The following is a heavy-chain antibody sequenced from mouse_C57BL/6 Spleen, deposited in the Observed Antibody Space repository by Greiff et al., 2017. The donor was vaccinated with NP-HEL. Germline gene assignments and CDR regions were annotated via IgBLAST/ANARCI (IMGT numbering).Heavy chain of an antibody. CDR1: GYTFTEYT. Sequence: QVQLKESGAELVKPGASVKLSCKASGYTFTEYTIHWVKQRPGQGLEWIGWFYPGSGSIKYNEKFKDKATLTVDKSSSTVYMELSRLTSADSAVSFCSKHATYDYGAWFDYWGQGTLVTVSA. CDR2: FYPGSGSI. V-gene: IGHV1-62-2*01. CDR3: SKHATYDYGAWFDY. J-gene: IGHJ3*01. D-gene: IGHD2-4*01.